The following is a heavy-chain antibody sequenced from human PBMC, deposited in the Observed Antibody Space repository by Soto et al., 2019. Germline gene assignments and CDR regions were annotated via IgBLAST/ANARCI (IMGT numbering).Heavy chain of an antibody. D-gene: IGHD2-21*02. J-gene: IGHJ4*02. Sequence: QVQLVQSGAEVKKPGASVKVSCKASGYTFTSYGISCVRQAPGQGLDWMGWISAYNGNTHYAKNLQGRVTMTTDTSTSTAYIELRSLRSDDTAVYYCARDHHVDYSSDYWGQGPMVTVAS. CDR3: ARDHHVDYSSDY. V-gene: IGHV1-18*01. CDR1: GYTFTSYG. CDR2: ISAYNGNT.